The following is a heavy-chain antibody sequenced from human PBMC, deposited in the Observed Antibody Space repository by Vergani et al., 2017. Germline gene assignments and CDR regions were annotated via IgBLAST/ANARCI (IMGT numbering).Heavy chain of an antibody. CDR2: IRRKANSYAT. CDR1: GFTFSGSA. D-gene: IGHD6-6*01. Sequence: EVQLVESGGGLVQPGGSLKLSCAASGFTFSGSAMHWVRQASGKGLEWVGRIRRKANSYATAYAASVKGRFTISRDDSKNTAYLQMNSLKTADTAVYYCTSPLPRIAAFDPWGQGTLVTVSS. V-gene: IGHV3-73*02. CDR3: TSPLPRIAAFDP. J-gene: IGHJ5*02.